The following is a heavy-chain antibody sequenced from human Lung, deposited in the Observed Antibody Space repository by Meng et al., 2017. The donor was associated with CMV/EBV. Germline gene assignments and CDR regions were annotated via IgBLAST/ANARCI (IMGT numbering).Heavy chain of an antibody. CDR1: GLTFSAYY. CDR2: ISGGGDII. V-gene: IGHV3-11*04. J-gene: IGHJ6*02. CDR3: ARDSYGMDV. Sequence: GESXKISCVASGLTFSAYYMTWMRQAPGKGPQCVSYISGGGDIIKYADSVKGRFTISRDDAKNSLYLQMNRLRVEDTAVYYCARDSYGMDVWGQGTTVTVSS.